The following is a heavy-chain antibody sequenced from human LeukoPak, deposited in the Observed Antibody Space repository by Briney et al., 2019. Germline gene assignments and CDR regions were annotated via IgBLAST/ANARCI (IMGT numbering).Heavy chain of an antibody. CDR3: ARGRRKSPVAARPIDY. CDR2: INHSGST. Sequence: SETLSLTCAAYGGSFSGYYWSWIRQPPGKGLEWIGEINHSGSTNYNPSLKSRVTISVDTSKNQFSLKLSSVTAADTAVYYCARGRRKSPVAARPIDYWGQGTLVTVSS. CDR1: GGSFSGYY. V-gene: IGHV4-34*01. J-gene: IGHJ4*02. D-gene: IGHD6-19*01.